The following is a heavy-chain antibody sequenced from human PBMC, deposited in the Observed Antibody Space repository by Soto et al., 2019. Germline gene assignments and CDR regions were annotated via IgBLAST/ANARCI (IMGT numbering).Heavy chain of an antibody. D-gene: IGHD1-26*01. Sequence: QVQLVQSGAEVKKPGASVKVSCKASGYTFTSYDINWVRQATGQGLEWMGWMNPNSGNTGYAQKLKGRVTMTRNTSISTGYMELSSLRSDDPAVYYCARKKVGAVDYWGQRTLVTVSS. CDR3: ARKKVGAVDY. J-gene: IGHJ4*02. V-gene: IGHV1-8*01. CDR1: GYTFTSYD. CDR2: MNPNSGNT.